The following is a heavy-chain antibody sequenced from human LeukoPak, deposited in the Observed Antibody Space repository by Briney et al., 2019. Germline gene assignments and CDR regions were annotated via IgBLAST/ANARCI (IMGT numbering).Heavy chain of an antibody. CDR1: GFTFSSYG. V-gene: IGHV3-48*01. Sequence: GGSLRLSCAASGFTFSSYGMTWVRQAPGKGLEWVSYISSSSSTIYYADSVKGRFTISRDNAKNSLYLQVNSLRAEDTAVYYCARDGYYYGSGSYYKVDFDYWGQGTLVTVSS. CDR3: ARDGYYYGSGSYYKVDFDY. J-gene: IGHJ4*02. CDR2: ISSSSSTI. D-gene: IGHD3-10*01.